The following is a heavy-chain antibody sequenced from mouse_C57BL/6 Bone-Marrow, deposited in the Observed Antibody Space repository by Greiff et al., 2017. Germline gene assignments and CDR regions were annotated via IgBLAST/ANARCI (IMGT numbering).Heavy chain of an antibody. CDR1: GYTFTNYW. J-gene: IGHJ3*01. D-gene: IGHD2-3*01. CDR2: IYPGGGYT. Sequence: QVQLQQPGAELVRPGTSVKMSCKASGYTFTNYWIGWAKRRPGHGLEWIGDIYPGGGYTNYNEKFKGKATLTADKSSSTAYMQISSLTSEDSAIYCCARTMVTSWFAYWGQGTLVTVSA. CDR3: ARTMVTSWFAY. V-gene: IGHV1-63*01.